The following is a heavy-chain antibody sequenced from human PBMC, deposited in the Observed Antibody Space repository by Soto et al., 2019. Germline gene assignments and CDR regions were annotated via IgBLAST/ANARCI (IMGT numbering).Heavy chain of an antibody. CDR1: GFTVSSNY. D-gene: IGHD6-19*01. CDR2: IYSGGST. CDR3: VKGAVAVFGGY. J-gene: IGHJ4*02. Sequence: GGSLRLSCAASGFTVSSNYMSWVRQAPGKGLEWVSVIYSGGSTYYADSVKGRFTISRDNSKNTLYLQMDSLRAEDTAVYYCVKGAVAVFGGYWGQGTLVTVS. V-gene: IGHV3-53*01.